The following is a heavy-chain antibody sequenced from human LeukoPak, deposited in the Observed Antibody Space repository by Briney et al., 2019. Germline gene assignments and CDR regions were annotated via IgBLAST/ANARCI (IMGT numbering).Heavy chain of an antibody. CDR3: ARDEGIEATIRGFDH. D-gene: IGHD5-12*01. J-gene: IGHJ4*02. CDR2: INRGGSMT. V-gene: IGHV3-74*01. Sequence: GGSLRLSCAASGFTFSSYWMHWVRQAPGKGLVWVSSINRGGSMTYYAEAVKGRFTISRDNAKNTLYVQMNSLRAEDTAVYYCARDEGIEATIRGFDHWGRGTLVTVSS. CDR1: GFTFSSYW.